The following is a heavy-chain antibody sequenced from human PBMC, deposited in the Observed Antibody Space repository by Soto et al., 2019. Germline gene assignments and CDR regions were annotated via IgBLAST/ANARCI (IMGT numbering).Heavy chain of an antibody. CDR2: IFSSGST. V-gene: IGHV4-4*07. CDR3: AREGSYSAYNFAHGIQLWSFDF. CDR1: GGSINTFY. Sequence: PSETRALTCTVSGGSINTFYWSWVRQRAGKGLEWMGRIFSSGSTSFNPSLESRVAMSVDTSKNHFSLNLSSVTAADMAVYYCAREGSYSAYNFAHGIQLWSFDFWGQGALVTVSS. J-gene: IGHJ4*02. D-gene: IGHD5-12*01.